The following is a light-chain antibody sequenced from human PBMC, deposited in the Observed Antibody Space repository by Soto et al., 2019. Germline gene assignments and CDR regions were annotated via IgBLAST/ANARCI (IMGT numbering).Light chain of an antibody. CDR3: HQYGGSPTWT. Sequence: EIVLTQSPGTLSLSPGERATLSCRASQSVSSSYLAWYQQKPGQAPRLLIYGTSSRATGIPDRFSSSGAGTDYLLTISRREPDDFAVYYCHQYGGSPTWTFGQGTKVEIK. CDR1: QSVSSSY. CDR2: GTS. J-gene: IGKJ1*01. V-gene: IGKV3-20*01.